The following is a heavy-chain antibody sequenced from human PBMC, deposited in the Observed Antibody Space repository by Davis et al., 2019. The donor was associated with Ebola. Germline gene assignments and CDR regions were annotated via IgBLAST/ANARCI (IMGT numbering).Heavy chain of an antibody. V-gene: IGHV1-2*02. CDR3: ARDRVCSGATCYAYFDF. D-gene: IGHD2-15*01. Sequence: AASVTVSCKASGYTFTDYYIHWVRQAPGQGLEWMGWINPNSGDTKYSQKFQGRVTMTRDTPISTAYMELNRLTSDDTAVYYCARDRVCSGATCYAYFDFWGQGTLVTVSS. CDR1: GYTFTDYY. CDR2: INPNSGDT. J-gene: IGHJ4*02.